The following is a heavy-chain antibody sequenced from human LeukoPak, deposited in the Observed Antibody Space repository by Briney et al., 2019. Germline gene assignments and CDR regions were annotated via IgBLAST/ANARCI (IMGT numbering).Heavy chain of an antibody. D-gene: IGHD2-8*01. CDR2: ISGSGGST. V-gene: IGHV3-23*01. J-gene: IGHJ5*02. CDR3: AKDGIGYCTNGVCRYNWFVP. Sequence: QPGGSLRLSCAASGFTFSSYAMSWVRQAPGKGLEWVSAISGSGGSTYYADSVKGRFTISRDNSKNTLYLQMNSLRAEDTAVYYCAKDGIGYCTNGVCRYNWFVPWGQGTLVNVYS. CDR1: GFTFSSYA.